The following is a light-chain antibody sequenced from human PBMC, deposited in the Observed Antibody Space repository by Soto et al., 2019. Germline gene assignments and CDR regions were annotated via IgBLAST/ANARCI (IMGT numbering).Light chain of an antibody. V-gene: IGKV3-20*01. CDR2: RTF. CDR3: QQYGSSPGT. CDR1: QSIASSY. J-gene: IGKJ1*01. Sequence: EIVLTQSPGTLSLSPGERATLSCRASQSIASSYLAWYQQKPGQPPRLLLYRTFNRATGIPDRFSGSGSGTDFTLTISRLEPEDFAVYYCQQYGSSPGTFGQGTKVEIK.